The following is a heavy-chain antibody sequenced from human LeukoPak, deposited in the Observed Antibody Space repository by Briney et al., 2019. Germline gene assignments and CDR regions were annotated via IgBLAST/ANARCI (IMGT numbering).Heavy chain of an antibody. CDR2: INPNSGGT. Sequence: ASVKVSSKASGYTFTVYYMHWVRQAPGQGLEWMGWINPNSGGTNYAQKFQGRVTMTRDTSISTAYMELSRLRSDDTAVYYYATLLLGRLGSYKTLYYFDYWGQGTLVTVSS. CDR3: ATLLLGRLGSYKTLYYFDY. D-gene: IGHD1-26*01. CDR1: GYTFTVYY. V-gene: IGHV1-2*02. J-gene: IGHJ4*02.